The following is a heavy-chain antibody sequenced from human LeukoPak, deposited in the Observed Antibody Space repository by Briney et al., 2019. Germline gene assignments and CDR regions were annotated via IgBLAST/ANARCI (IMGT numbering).Heavy chain of an antibody. Sequence: SETLSLTCTVSGGSISSSNYYWGWIRQPPGKGLEWIGTIYYSGTTYYNPSLESRVTISEDTSKSQFSLTLRSVTAADTAVYYCARQISDYYYYYMDVWGKGTTVTVSS. J-gene: IGHJ6*03. D-gene: IGHD3-10*01. V-gene: IGHV4-39*01. CDR3: ARQISDYYYYYMDV. CDR2: IYYSGTT. CDR1: GGSISSSNYY.